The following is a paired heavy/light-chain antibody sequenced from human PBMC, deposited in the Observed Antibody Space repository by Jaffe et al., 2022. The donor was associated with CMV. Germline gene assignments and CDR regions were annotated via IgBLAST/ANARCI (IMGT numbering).Heavy chain of an antibody. D-gene: IGHD1-26*01. V-gene: IGHV3-30*18. CDR1: GFSISSYG. Sequence: QVQLVESGGGVVQPGRSLRLSCAASGFSISSYGMHWVRQAPGKGLEWVAVISYHGNDKYYAESVKGRFTISRDNSKNTLYLQMDSLRTEDTAVFYCAKEGTRWEITGGWFDPWGQGTLVTVSS. J-gene: IGHJ5*02. CDR3: AKEGTRWEITGGWFDP. CDR2: ISYHGNDK.
Light chain of an antibody. Sequence: QSALAQPPSVSGSPGQSVTISCTGASSDVGTYNRVSWYQQAPGTAPKLMIYDVINRPSGVPDRFSGSKSGNTASLTISGLQAEDEGDYYCSSYAGYSTFVVFGGGTKLTVL. V-gene: IGLV2-18*02. CDR2: DVI. CDR1: SSDVGTYNR. J-gene: IGLJ2*01. CDR3: SSYAGYSTFVV.